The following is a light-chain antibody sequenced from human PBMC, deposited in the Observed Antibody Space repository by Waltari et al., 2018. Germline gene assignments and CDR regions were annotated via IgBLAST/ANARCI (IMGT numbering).Light chain of an antibody. CDR2: GAS. CDR1: QGISGY. Sequence: IQLTQSPSSLPASFGDRVTITCRASQGISGYLAWYQQEPGKAPKLLIYGASTLQSGVPSRFSGSGSGTHYTLTISRLLPEDFATYYCQQFHTFPATFGQGTKVEI. CDR3: QQFHTFPAT. V-gene: IGKV1-9*01. J-gene: IGKJ2*01.